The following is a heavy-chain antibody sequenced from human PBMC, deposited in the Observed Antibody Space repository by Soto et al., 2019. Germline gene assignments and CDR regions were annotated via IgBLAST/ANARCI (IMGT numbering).Heavy chain of an antibody. D-gene: IGHD6-19*01. Sequence: SETLSLTCTVSGGSISSYYWSWIRQPLGKGLEWIGYIYYSGSTNYNPSLKSRVTISVDTSKNQFSLKLSSVTAADTAVYYCARAGGLGAVAVDYWGQGTLVTVSS. CDR1: GGSISSYY. CDR3: ARAGGLGAVAVDY. V-gene: IGHV4-59*01. J-gene: IGHJ4*02. CDR2: IYYSGST.